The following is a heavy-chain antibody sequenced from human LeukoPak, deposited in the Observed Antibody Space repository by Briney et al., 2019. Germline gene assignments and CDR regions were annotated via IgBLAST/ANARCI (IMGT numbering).Heavy chain of an antibody. CDR3: ARFRVGDYVWGSYRYEVGAFDI. CDR2: IHYSGST. J-gene: IGHJ3*02. Sequence: SETLSLTCTVPGGSISSSSYYWGWIRQPPGKGLEWIGGIHYSGSTYYNPSLKSRVTISVDTSKNQFSLKLSSVTAADTAVYYCARFRVGDYVWGSYRYEVGAFDIWGQGTMVTVSS. D-gene: IGHD3-16*02. V-gene: IGHV4-39*01. CDR1: GGSISSSSYY.